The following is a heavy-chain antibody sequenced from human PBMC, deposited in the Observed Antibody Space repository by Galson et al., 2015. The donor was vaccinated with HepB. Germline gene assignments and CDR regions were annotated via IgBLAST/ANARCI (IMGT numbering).Heavy chain of an antibody. J-gene: IGHJ4*02. CDR3: ACLWSGVFGGTLDF. CDR2: ISYDGGER. CDR1: GFTFTDYT. V-gene: IGHV3-30*04. Sequence: SLRLSCAASGFTFTDYTMHWVRQAPGKGLQWVAVISYDGGERYLDSVKGRFTISRDNSRNTLYLQMNSLRAEDTALYYCACLWSGVFGGTLDFWGQGTLVAVSS. D-gene: IGHD4-23*01.